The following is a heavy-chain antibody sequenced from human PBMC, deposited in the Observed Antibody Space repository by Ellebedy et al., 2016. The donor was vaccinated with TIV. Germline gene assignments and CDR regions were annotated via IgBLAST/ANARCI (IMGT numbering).Heavy chain of an antibody. J-gene: IGHJ4*02. Sequence: AASVKVSCKASGYTFSTYSMHWVRQAPGHGLEWMGIINPSGGGTSYAQKFQGRVTMTRDTSTITVYMELSSLRSDDTAVYYCARDRGYSGSSYFDYWGQGTLVSVSS. CDR2: INPSGGGT. D-gene: IGHD1-26*01. V-gene: IGHV1-46*01. CDR3: ARDRGYSGSSYFDY. CDR1: GYTFSTYS.